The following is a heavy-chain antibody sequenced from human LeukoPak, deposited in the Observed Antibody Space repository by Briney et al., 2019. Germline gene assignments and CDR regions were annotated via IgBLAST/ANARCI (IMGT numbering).Heavy chain of an antibody. CDR2: IYTSGST. CDR3: ARARYCSSTSCYSPRPYYYYMDV. Sequence: SETLSLTCTVSGGSISDYYWSWIRQPAGKGLEWIGRIYTSGSTNYNPSLKTRVTMSVDTSKNQFSLKLSSVTAADTAVYYCARARYCSSTSCYSPRPYYYYMDVWGKGTTVTVSS. CDR1: GGSISDYY. V-gene: IGHV4-4*07. J-gene: IGHJ6*03. D-gene: IGHD2-2*01.